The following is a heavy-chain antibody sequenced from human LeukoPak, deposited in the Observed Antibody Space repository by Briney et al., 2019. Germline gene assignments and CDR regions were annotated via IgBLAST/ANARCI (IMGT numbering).Heavy chain of an antibody. Sequence: GGSLRLSCAASGFTFRDYYMSWIRQAPGKGLEWVSYTSTTGLTIYYADSVNGRFTVSGDNANNSVYLQMNSLRVEDTGVYYCARVPLRYHYDSGRAVRFHYMDVWGKGATVTVSS. V-gene: IGHV3-11*04. J-gene: IGHJ6*03. CDR2: TSTTGLTI. CDR3: ARVPLRYHYDSGRAVRFHYMDV. CDR1: GFTFRDYY. D-gene: IGHD3-10*01.